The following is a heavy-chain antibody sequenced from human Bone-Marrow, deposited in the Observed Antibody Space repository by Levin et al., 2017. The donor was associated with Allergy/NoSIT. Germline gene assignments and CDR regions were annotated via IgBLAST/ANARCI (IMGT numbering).Heavy chain of an antibody. CDR1: GFPFSDYY. V-gene: IGHV3-11*01. CDR3: ARLGYCSTTSCKGDWFDP. Sequence: SGGSLRLSCAGSGFPFSDYYMSWIRQAPGKGLEWVSYIGGSGGSIYYADSVKGRFTISRDNAKNSLYLQMNSLRAEDTAVYYCARLGYCSTTSCKGDWFDPWGQGTLVTVSS. CDR2: IGGSGGSI. J-gene: IGHJ5*02. D-gene: IGHD2-2*01.